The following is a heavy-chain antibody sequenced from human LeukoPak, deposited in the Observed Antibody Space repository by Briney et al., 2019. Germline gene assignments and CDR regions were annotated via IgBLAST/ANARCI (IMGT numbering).Heavy chain of an antibody. V-gene: IGHV4-38-2*01. CDR2: VHESGSS. D-gene: IGHD1-26*01. CDR3: VRSEVGDFDS. CDR1: GYSISRGYY. J-gene: IGHJ4*02. Sequence: PSETLSLTCEVSGYSISRGYYWGWVRQPPGKRPQWIGCVHESGSSYHNPSLRSRVSISLDTSQNQFSLTLTSVTAADSAIYYCVRSEVGDFDSWGQGTLVTVSS.